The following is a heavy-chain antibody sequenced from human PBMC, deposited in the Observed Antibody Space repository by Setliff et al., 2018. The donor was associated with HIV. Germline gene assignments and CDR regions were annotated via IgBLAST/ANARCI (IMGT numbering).Heavy chain of an antibody. CDR2: IHYSGST. V-gene: IGHV4-31*01. D-gene: IGHD5-12*01. CDR1: GGSISGGVHY. CDR3: ARGATLLPGYSDRWEYFYMDV. J-gene: IGHJ6*03. Sequence: SETLSLTCTVSGGSISGGVHYWSWIRQHPGKGLEWIGYIHYSGSTYYNPSLKSQVTISVDTSKNQFSLRLNAVTAADTAVYYCARGATLLPGYSDRWEYFYMDVWGKGTTVTVSS.